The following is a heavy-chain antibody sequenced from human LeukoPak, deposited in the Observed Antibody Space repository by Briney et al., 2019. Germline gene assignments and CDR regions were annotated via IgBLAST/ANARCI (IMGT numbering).Heavy chain of an antibody. CDR2: IYPGDSDT. CDR3: ARPRSGYPSDAFDI. CDR1: GYSFTNYW. D-gene: IGHD3-22*01. J-gene: IGHJ3*02. V-gene: IGHV5-51*01. Sequence: GESLKISCKGSGYSFTNYWIARVRQMPGKGLEWMGIIYPGDSDTRYSPSFQGQVTISADKSISTAYLQWNSLKASDTAMYYCARPRSGYPSDAFDIWGQGTLVTVSS.